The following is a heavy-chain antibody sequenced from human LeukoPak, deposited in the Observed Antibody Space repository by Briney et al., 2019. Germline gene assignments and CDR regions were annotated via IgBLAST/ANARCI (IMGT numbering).Heavy chain of an antibody. D-gene: IGHD6-13*01. CDR1: GGSISSYY. V-gene: IGHV4-39*01. Sequence: PSETLSLTCTVSGGSISSYYWSWIRQPPGKGLEWIGSIYYSGSTYYNPPLKSRVTISVDTSKNQFSLKLSSVTAADTAVYYCARHFSGSSWPNWFDPWGQGTLVTVSS. CDR3: ARHFSGSSWPNWFDP. CDR2: IYYSGST. J-gene: IGHJ5*02.